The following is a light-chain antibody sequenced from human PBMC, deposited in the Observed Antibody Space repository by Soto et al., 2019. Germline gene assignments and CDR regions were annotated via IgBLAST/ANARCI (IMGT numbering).Light chain of an antibody. CDR3: QKYNSAPFT. J-gene: IGKJ4*01. Sequence: DVQIATSASSLSAFVGDRVTITCRASQGIAPYLAWFQQKPGKVPKLLIYATSTLQSGVPSRFSGSGSGTDFTLTISSLQPEDVATYYCQKYNSAPFTFGGGTKVDIK. CDR2: ATS. CDR1: QGIAPY. V-gene: IGKV1-27*01.